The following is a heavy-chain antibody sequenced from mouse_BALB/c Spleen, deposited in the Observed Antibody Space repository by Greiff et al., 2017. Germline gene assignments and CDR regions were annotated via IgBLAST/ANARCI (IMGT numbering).Heavy chain of an antibody. D-gene: IGHD2-4*01. Sequence: EVQLVESGGGLVKPGGSLKLSCAASGFTFSSYTMSWVRQTPEKRLEWVATISSGGSYTYYPDSVKGRFTISRDNAKNTLYLQMSSLKSEDTAMYYCTRDDRLRRAWFAYWGQGTLVTVSA. CDR1: GFTFSSYT. CDR2: ISSGGSYT. CDR3: TRDDRLRRAWFAY. J-gene: IGHJ3*01. V-gene: IGHV5-6-4*01.